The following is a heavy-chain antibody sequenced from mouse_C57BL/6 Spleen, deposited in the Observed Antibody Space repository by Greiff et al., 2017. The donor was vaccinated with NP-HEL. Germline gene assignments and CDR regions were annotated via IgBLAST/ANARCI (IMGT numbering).Heavy chain of an antibody. J-gene: IGHJ1*03. CDR1: GYTFTSYW. CDR2: IDPSDSET. D-gene: IGHD1-1*01. CDR3: ARDYGSSYWYFDV. Sequence: VQLQQPGAELVRPGSSVKLSCKASGYTFTSYWMHWVKQRPIQGLAWIGNIDPSDSETHYNQKFKDKATLTVDKSSSTAYMQLSSLTSEDSAVYYCARDYGSSYWYFDVWGTGTTVTVSS. V-gene: IGHV1-52*01.